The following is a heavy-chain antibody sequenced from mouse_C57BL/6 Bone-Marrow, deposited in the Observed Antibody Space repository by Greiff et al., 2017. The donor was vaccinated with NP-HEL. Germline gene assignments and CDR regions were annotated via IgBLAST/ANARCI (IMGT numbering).Heavy chain of an antibody. J-gene: IGHJ2*01. D-gene: IGHD2-4*01. CDR1: GFTFTDYY. CDR2: IRNKANGYTT. CDR3: ARYWRLPYYFDD. V-gene: IGHV7-3*01. Sequence: EVKLMESGGGLVQPGGSLSLSCAASGFTFTDYYMSWVRQPPGKALEWLGFIRNKANGYTTEYSASVKGRFTISRANSQSILYLQMNALRAEDSATYYCARYWRLPYYFDDWGQGTTLTVSS.